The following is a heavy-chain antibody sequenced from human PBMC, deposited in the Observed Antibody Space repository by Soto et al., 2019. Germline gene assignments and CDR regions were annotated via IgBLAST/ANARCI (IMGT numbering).Heavy chain of an antibody. J-gene: IGHJ4*02. D-gene: IGHD2-15*01. CDR3: ARDPQEGCSGGSGYLVFDY. CDR1: EGTFSSYT. Sequence: QVQLVQSGAEVKKPGSSLKVSCKAPEGTFSSYTISWVRQAPGQGLEWMGRVIPIPGIANYAQKFQARVTITAYKSTRTAYMELSSLRSEDTAVYYCARDPQEGCSGGSGYLVFDYWGQGTRVTVSS. CDR2: VIPIPGIA. V-gene: IGHV1-69*08.